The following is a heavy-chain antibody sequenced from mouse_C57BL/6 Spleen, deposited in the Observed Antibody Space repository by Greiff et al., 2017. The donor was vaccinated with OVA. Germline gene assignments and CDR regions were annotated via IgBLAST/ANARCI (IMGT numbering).Heavy chain of an antibody. J-gene: IGHJ3*01. CDR1: GYTFTSYW. D-gene: IGHD1-1*01. CDR3: ARSSDYYGSSWGFAY. V-gene: IGHV1-55*01. Sequence: VKLQESGAELVKPGASVKMSCKASGYTFTSYWITWVKQRPGQGLEWIGDIYPGSGSTNYNEKFKSKATLTVDTSSSTAYMQLSSLTSEDSAVYYCARSSDYYGSSWGFAYWGQGTLVTVSA. CDR2: IYPGSGST.